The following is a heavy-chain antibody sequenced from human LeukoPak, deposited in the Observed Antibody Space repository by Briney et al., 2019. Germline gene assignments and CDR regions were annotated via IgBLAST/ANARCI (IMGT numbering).Heavy chain of an antibody. CDR3: ARDRHDSSGYYIDY. CDR1: GFTFSSYG. D-gene: IGHD3-22*01. V-gene: IGHV3-30*03. Sequence: GGSLRLSCAASGFTFSSYGMHWVRQAPGKGLEWVAVISYDGSNKYYADSVKGRFTISRDNSKNTLYLQMNSLRAEDTAVYYCARDRHDSSGYYIDYWGQGTLVTVSS. CDR2: ISYDGSNK. J-gene: IGHJ4*02.